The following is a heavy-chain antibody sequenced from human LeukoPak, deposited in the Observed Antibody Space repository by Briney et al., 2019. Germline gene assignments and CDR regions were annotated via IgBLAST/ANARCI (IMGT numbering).Heavy chain of an antibody. CDR3: AKSFGVLDQTASFDY. D-gene: IGHD3-3*01. CDR1: GLTFSSYG. Sequence: GGSLRLSCAASGLTFSSYGMHWVRQAPGKGLEWVAVISYDGSNKYYADSVKGRFTISRDNSKNTLYLQMNSLRAEDTAVYYCAKSFGVLDQTASFDYWGQGTLVTVSS. CDR2: ISYDGSNK. V-gene: IGHV3-30*18. J-gene: IGHJ4*02.